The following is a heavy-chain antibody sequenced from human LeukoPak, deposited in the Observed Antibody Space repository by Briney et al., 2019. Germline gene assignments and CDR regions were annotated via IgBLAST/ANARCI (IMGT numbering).Heavy chain of an antibody. Sequence: GGPLRLSCAASGFNFRGYDMHWVRQAPGKGLEWVTFIHYDGRNQYYADSVKGRFTISRDNSKNTLYLQMNSLRPEDTAVYYCSSYNWNDSDYWGQGTLVTVSS. CDR1: GFNFRGYD. J-gene: IGHJ4*02. V-gene: IGHV3-30*02. CDR2: IHYDGRNQ. D-gene: IGHD1-20*01. CDR3: SSYNWNDSDY.